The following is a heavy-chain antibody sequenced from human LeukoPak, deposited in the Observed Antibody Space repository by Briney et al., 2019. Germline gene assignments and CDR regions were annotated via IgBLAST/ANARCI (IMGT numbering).Heavy chain of an antibody. CDR2: FDPEDGET. CDR1: GYTLTELS. D-gene: IGHD3-3*01. CDR3: ATAPFYDFWSGYPLYYMDV. Sequence: ASVKVSCKVSGYTLTELSMHWVRQAPGKGLEWMGGFDPEDGETIYAQKFQGRVTMTEDTSTDTAYMELSSLRSEDTAVYYCATAPFYDFWSGYPLYYMDVWGKGTTVTVSS. J-gene: IGHJ6*03. V-gene: IGHV1-24*01.